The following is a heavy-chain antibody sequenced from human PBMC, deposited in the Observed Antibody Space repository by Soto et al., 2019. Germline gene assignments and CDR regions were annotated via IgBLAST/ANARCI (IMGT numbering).Heavy chain of an antibody. D-gene: IGHD4-17*01. Sequence: QVQLQESGPGLVKPSQTLSLTCTVSGGSISSSGYYWSWIRQHPEKGLEWIGNIYYSGGTSYNPSLKSRLTISIDTPNNQFALKLSSVTAADTAIYYCARAAYGAYGRLNWFDPWGQGTLVTVSS. CDR2: IYYSGGT. J-gene: IGHJ5*02. CDR3: ARAAYGAYGRLNWFDP. CDR1: GGSISSSGYY. V-gene: IGHV4-31*03.